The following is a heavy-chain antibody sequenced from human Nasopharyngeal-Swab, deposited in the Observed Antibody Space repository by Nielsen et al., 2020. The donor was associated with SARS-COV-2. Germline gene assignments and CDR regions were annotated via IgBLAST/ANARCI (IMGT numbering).Heavy chain of an antibody. CDR2: ISWDGGST. V-gene: IGHV3-43D*04. CDR1: GSTFDDYA. Sequence: ASLNISCAASGSTFDDYAMHWVRQAPGKGLEWVSLISWDGGSTYYADSVKGRFTISRDNSKTSLYLLMNSLRAEDTALYYCAKDAKHPLPGYYYYMDVWGKGTTVTVSS. J-gene: IGHJ6*03. CDR3: AKDAKHPLPGYYYYMDV. D-gene: IGHD2-15*01.